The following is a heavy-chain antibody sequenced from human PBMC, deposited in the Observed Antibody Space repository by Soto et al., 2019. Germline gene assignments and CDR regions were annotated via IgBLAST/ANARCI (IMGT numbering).Heavy chain of an antibody. CDR3: ASGGDGYSNDAFDI. CDR2: IIPIFGTA. CDR1: GGTFSSYA. V-gene: IGHV1-69*13. Sequence: GASVKVSCKASGGTFSSYAISWVRQAPGQGLEWMGGIIPIFGTANYAQKFQGRVTITADESTSTAYMELSSLRSEDTAVYYCASGGDGYSNDAFDIWGQGTMVTVSS. J-gene: IGHJ3*02. D-gene: IGHD4-4*01.